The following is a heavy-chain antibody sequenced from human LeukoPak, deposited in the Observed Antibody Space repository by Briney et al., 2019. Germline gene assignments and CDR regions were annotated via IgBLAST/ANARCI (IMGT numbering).Heavy chain of an antibody. CDR2: ISPGGGTT. Sequence: GGSLRLSCAASGFPFGNEAMGWVRQAPERGLEWVSTISPGGGTTYYADSVKGRFTISRDNSRNTLFVQMNSLSAEDTAVYYCAKVRSGSSNWALRIFDNWGQGTLVTVSS. CDR3: AKVRSGSSNWALRIFDN. CDR1: GFPFGNEA. J-gene: IGHJ4*02. V-gene: IGHV3-23*01. D-gene: IGHD4-11*01.